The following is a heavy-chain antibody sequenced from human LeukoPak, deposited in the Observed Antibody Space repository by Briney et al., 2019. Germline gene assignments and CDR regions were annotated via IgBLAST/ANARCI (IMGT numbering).Heavy chain of an antibody. CDR2: IYYSGST. CDR1: GGSISTSNYY. J-gene: IGHJ4*02. Sequence: SETLSLTCTVSGGSISTSNYYWGWIRQPPGKGLEWIGSIYYSGSTYYNPSLKSRVTISVDTSKNQFSLKLSSVTAADTAVYYCARVIAAAVCLDYWGQGTLVTVSS. D-gene: IGHD6-13*01. V-gene: IGHV4-39*07. CDR3: ARVIAAAVCLDY.